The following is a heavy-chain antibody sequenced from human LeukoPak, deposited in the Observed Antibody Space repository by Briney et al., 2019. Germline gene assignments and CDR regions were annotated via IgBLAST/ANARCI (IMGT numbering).Heavy chain of an antibody. CDR2: TYYRSTWSN. Sequence: SQTLSLTCAISGDSVSSNSAAWNCIRQSPSRGLESLGRTYYRSTWSNDYAVSVKSRITINTHTSKNQFSLQLNSVTPEDSAVYYCARARLHHNYGSGTSFDYWGQGTLVTVSS. J-gene: IGHJ4*02. V-gene: IGHV6-1*01. CDR1: GDSVSSNSAA. CDR3: ARARLHHNYGSGTSFDY. D-gene: IGHD3-10*01.